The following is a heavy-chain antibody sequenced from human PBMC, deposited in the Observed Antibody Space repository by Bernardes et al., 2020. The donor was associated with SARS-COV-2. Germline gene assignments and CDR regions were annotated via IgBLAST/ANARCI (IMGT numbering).Heavy chain of an antibody. CDR1: ELSWTSTA. CDR2: IKNKPNNYAT. D-gene: IGHD6-13*01. Sequence: ESLCLSCATSELSWTSTAEHWVRQSSGKALGWVCYIKNKPNNYATEYSASVKGRFTISRDDSRNTAYLQMNSLKTEDTAVYFCTSILDTATAFDYWGKGTLVIVST. CDR3: TSILDTATAFDY. J-gene: IGHJ4*02. V-gene: IGHV3-73*01.